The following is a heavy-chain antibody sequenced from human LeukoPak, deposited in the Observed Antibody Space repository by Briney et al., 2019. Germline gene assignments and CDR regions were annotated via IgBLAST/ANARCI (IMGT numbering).Heavy chain of an antibody. CDR1: GGSISSSSYY. Sequence: SETLSLTCTVSGGSISSSSYYWGWIRQPPGKGLEWIVSIYYSGSTYYNPSLKSRVTISVDTSKNQFSLKLSSVTAADTAVYYCARGHPLRITMIVVVIGGLAYYFDYWGQGTLVTVSS. D-gene: IGHD3-22*01. CDR3: ARGHPLRITMIVVVIGGLAYYFDY. J-gene: IGHJ4*02. CDR2: IYYSGST. V-gene: IGHV4-39*07.